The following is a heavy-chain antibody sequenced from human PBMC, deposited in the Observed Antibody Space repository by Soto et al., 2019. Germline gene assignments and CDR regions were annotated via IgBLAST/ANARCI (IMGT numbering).Heavy chain of an antibody. CDR1: GFTLSAYW. CDR3: ARDVSPGSSSLYLDAFDI. V-gene: IGHV3-7*05. Sequence: EVQLEESGGDLVQPGGSLRLCCAASGFTLSAYWMTWVRQAPGKGLEWVANINRDGSNKSYLDSVRGRFTISRDNVGNSLYLQMDSLRADDTALYYCARDVSPGSSSLYLDAFDIWGQGTMVTVSS. CDR2: INRDGSNK. J-gene: IGHJ3*02. D-gene: IGHD6-13*01.